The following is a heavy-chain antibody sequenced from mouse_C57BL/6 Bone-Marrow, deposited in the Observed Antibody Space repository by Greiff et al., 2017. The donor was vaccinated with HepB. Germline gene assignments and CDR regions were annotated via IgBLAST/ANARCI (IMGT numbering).Heavy chain of an antibody. V-gene: IGHV1-26*01. CDR1: GYTFTDYY. J-gene: IGHJ4*01. CDR2: INPNNGGT. Sequence: VQLQQSGPELVKPGASVKISCKASGYTFTDYYMNWVKQSHGKSLEWIGDINPNNGGTSYNQKFKGKATLTVDKSSSTAYVELRSLTSEDSAVYYCARSTILYAMDYWGQGTSVTVSS. CDR3: ARSTILYAMDY.